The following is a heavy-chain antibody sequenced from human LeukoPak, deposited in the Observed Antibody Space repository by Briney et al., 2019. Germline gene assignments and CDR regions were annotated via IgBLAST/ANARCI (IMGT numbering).Heavy chain of an antibody. Sequence: GGSLRLSCAASGFTFSSYAMSWVRQAPGKGLEWVSAISGSGGSTYYADSVKGRFTISSDNSKNTLYLQMNSLRAEDTAVYYCAKVYYYYDSSGYYYYFDYWGQGTLVTVSS. CDR2: ISGSGGST. D-gene: IGHD3-22*01. CDR3: AKVYYYYDSSGYYYYFDY. J-gene: IGHJ4*02. CDR1: GFTFSSYA. V-gene: IGHV3-23*01.